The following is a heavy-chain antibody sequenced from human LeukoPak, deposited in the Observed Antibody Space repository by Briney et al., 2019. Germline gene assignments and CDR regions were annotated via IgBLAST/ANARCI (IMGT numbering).Heavy chain of an antibody. D-gene: IGHD6-13*01. Sequence: GGSLRLSCAASGFTFSSYGMRWGRQAPGKGLEWVAVIWYDGSNKYYAESVKGRFTISRDNSKNPLYLQMNSLRAEDTAVYYCAKDGSSSSWYKGGVYNWFDPWGQGTLVTVSS. V-gene: IGHV3-33*06. CDR2: IWYDGSNK. CDR3: AKDGSSSSWYKGGVYNWFDP. J-gene: IGHJ5*02. CDR1: GFTFSSYG.